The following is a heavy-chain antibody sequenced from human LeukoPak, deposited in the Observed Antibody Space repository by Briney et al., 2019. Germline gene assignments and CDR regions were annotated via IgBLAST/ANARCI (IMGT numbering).Heavy chain of an antibody. J-gene: IGHJ3*02. V-gene: IGHV3-23*01. CDR2: ISGSGGST. CDR3: ARDLAYYYDSSGYYSPGDI. CDR1: GFTFSSYA. D-gene: IGHD3-22*01. Sequence: SGGSLRLSCAASGFTFSSYAMSWVRQAPGKGLEWVSAISGSGGSTYYADSVKGRFTIFRDNSKNTLYLQMNSLRAEDTAVYYCARDLAYYYDSSGYYSPGDIWGQGTMVTVSS.